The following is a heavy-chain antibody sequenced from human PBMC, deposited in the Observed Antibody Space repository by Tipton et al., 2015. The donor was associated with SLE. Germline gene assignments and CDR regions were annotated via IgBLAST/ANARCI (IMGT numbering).Heavy chain of an antibody. V-gene: IGHV4-34*01. CDR2: IDHSGST. Sequence: TLSLTCAVYGGSFSGYYWSWIRQPPGKGLEWIGEIDHSGSTNYNPSLESRVTISRNTSRNQFSVKLTSVTASDTAVYFCSCRLAARRSPLIPFDYWAQGTLFTVSS. D-gene: IGHD6-6*01. J-gene: IGHJ4*02. CDR1: GGSFSGYY. CDR3: SCRLAARRSPLIPFDY.